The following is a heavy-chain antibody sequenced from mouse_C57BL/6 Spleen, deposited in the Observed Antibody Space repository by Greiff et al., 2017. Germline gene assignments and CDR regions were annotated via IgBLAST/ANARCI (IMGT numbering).Heavy chain of an antibody. D-gene: IGHD4-1*01. J-gene: IGHJ2*01. V-gene: IGHV1-69*01. CDR3: ARCWDDKGYYFDY. Sequence: VQLQQPGAELVMPGASVKLSCKASGYTFTSYWMHWVKQRPGQGLEWIGEIDPSDSYTNYNQKFKGKSTMTVDKSSSTAYMQLSSLTSEDSAVYYCARCWDDKGYYFDYWGQGTTLTVSS. CDR1: GYTFTSYW. CDR2: IDPSDSYT.